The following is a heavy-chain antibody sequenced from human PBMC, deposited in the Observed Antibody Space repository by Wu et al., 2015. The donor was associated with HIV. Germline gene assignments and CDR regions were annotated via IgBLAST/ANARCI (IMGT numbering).Heavy chain of an antibody. Sequence: QVQLVQSGAEVKKPGSSVKVSCKASGGTFNNYAIAWVRQAPGQGLEWMGRIIPIFGSANYAQNFQGRVTITADESTSTAYMELSSLRSEDTAVYYCARGVPLHNGAPYYYYMDVWGKGTTVTVSS. CDR2: IIPIFGSA. V-gene: IGHV1-69*13. D-gene: IGHD1-26*01. J-gene: IGHJ6*03. CDR3: ARGVPLHNGAPYYYYMDV. CDR1: GGTFNNYA.